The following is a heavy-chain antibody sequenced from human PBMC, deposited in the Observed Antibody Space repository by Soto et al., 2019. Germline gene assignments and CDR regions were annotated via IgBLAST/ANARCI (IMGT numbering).Heavy chain of an antibody. Sequence: QVQLVESGGGVVHPGRSLRLSCAACGFTFSSYGMHWVRQAPGKGLEWVAVISYDGSNKYYADSVKGRFTISRDNSKNTLYLQMNSLRAEDTAVYYCAKVLGYSYGSGFDYWGQGTLVTVSS. D-gene: IGHD5-18*01. CDR3: AKVLGYSYGSGFDY. V-gene: IGHV3-30*18. J-gene: IGHJ4*02. CDR1: GFTFSSYG. CDR2: ISYDGSNK.